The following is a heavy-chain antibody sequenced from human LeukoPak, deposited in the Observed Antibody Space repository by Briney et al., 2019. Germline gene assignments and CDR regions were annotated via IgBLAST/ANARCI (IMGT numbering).Heavy chain of an antibody. D-gene: IGHD6-19*01. CDR3: ASGAQAGTIDY. Sequence: ASVKVSCKASGYTFTGYYMHWVRQAPGQGLEWMGWINPNSGGTSYAQKFQGRVTMTRDTSTSTVYMELSSLRSEDTAVYYCASGAQAGTIDYWGQGTLVTVSS. J-gene: IGHJ4*02. V-gene: IGHV1-2*02. CDR2: INPNSGGT. CDR1: GYTFTGYY.